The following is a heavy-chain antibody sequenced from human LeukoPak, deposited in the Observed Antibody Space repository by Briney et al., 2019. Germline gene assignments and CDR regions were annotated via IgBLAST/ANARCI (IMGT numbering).Heavy chain of an antibody. CDR1: GFTLSDYY. D-gene: IGHD6-13*01. J-gene: IGHJ5*02. V-gene: IGHV3-11*01. CDR2: ISGSGNTI. Sequence: PGGSLRLSCAASGFTLSDYYMNWIRQAPGKGLEWISYISGSGNTIYLADSVKGRFTISRDNAKNSLFLQMNSLRADDTAVYYCARDLEQQMVLGRFDPWGQGTLVIVSS. CDR3: ARDLEQQMVLGRFDP.